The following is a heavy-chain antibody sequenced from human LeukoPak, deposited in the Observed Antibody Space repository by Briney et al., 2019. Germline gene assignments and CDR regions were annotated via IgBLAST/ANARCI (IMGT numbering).Heavy chain of an antibody. Sequence: GGSLRLSCAASGFTFSSYGMHWVRQAPGKALEWVAVIWYDGSNKYYADSVKGRFTISRDNSKNTLDLQMNSLRAEDTAVYYCAKAVAGTKYYYGMDVWGQGTTVTVSS. D-gene: IGHD6-19*01. CDR3: AKAVAGTKYYYGMDV. CDR1: GFTFSSYG. CDR2: IWYDGSNK. V-gene: IGHV3-33*06. J-gene: IGHJ6*02.